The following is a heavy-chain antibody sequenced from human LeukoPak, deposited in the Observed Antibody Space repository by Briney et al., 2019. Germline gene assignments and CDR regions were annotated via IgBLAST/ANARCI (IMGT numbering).Heavy chain of an antibody. V-gene: IGHV3-11*01. Sequence: GGSLRLSCAASGFTFSDSYMSWIRQAPGEGLDWLACISSSGHTIYYAESVRGRFTISRDNAKNSLYLQRNSLRPEDTAVYYCAQTGRNNYFDSWGQGTLVTVSS. CDR3: AQTGRNNYFDS. CDR1: GFTFSDSY. CDR2: ISSSGHTI. J-gene: IGHJ5*01.